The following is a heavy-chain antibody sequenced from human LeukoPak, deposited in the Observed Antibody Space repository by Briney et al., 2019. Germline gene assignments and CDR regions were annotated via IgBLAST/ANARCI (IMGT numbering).Heavy chain of an antibody. V-gene: IGHV3-30*18. J-gene: IGHJ4*02. CDR3: AKDEGSSCGGDCPLDY. CDR2: IAYDGGDK. Sequence: GGSLRLSCAASGFTFSNYGMHWVRQAPGKGLEWVAVIAYDGGDKHYADSVKGRFTISRDNSKKTLYLQVNSLRAEDTAVYYCAKDEGSSCGGDCPLDYWGQGTLVTVSS. CDR1: GFTFSNYG. D-gene: IGHD2-21*02.